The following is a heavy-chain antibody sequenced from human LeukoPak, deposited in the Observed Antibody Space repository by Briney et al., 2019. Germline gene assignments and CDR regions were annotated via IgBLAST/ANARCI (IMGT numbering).Heavy chain of an antibody. J-gene: IGHJ6*02. Sequence: SVKVSCKASGGTFSSYAISWVRQAPGQGLEWMGGIIPIFGTANYVQKFQGRVTITADESTSTAYMELSSLRSEDTAVYYCARDLYNWNPRDYYYYGMDVWGQGTTVTVSS. CDR3: ARDLYNWNPRDYYYYGMDV. V-gene: IGHV1-69*13. D-gene: IGHD1-20*01. CDR1: GGTFSSYA. CDR2: IIPIFGTA.